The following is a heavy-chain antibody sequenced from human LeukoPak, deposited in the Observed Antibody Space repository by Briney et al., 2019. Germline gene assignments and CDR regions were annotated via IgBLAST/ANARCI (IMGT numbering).Heavy chain of an antibody. V-gene: IGHV4-39*01. J-gene: IGHJ6*02. CDR3: VRRLSYYFGVDV. CDR2: MSYGGDT. CDR1: GGSISNDGYF. Sequence: SETLSLTCTVSGGSISNDGYFWGWIRQPPGKGLEWIGSMSYGGDTYYSPALKSRLIISVDPPKNQFSLKLRSVTAADTAVYHCVRRLSYYFGVDVWGQGATVIVSS.